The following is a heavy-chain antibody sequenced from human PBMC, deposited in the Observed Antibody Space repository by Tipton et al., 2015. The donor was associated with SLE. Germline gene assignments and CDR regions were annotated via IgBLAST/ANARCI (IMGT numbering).Heavy chain of an antibody. CDR3: ARDSFSLRESSARDPGAFDI. Sequence: TLSLTCAVYGGPFSGYYWSWIRQPPGKGLEWIGEINHSGSTNYNPSLKSRVTISADTSKNQFSLKLSSVTAADTAVYYCARDSFSLRESSARDPGAFDIWGQGTMVTVSS. V-gene: IGHV4-34*01. D-gene: IGHD3-22*01. CDR1: GGPFSGYY. J-gene: IGHJ3*02. CDR2: INHSGST.